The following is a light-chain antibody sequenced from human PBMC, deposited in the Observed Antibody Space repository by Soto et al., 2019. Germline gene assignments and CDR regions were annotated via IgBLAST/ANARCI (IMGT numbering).Light chain of an antibody. J-gene: IGLJ1*01. CDR1: ALAKQY. V-gene: IGLV3-25*02. CDR3: QSADSSGIYQV. CDR2: KDS. Sequence: SDLTQPPSVSVFPGQTARITCSGEALAKQYAYWYQQKTRQAPLLVIYKDSERPSAIPERFSGASSGTTVTLTISGVQAKDEADYYCQSADSSGIYQVFGTGTKVTVL.